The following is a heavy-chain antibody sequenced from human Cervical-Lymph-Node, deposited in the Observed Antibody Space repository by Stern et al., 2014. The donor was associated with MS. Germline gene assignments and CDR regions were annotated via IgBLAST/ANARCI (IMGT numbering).Heavy chain of an antibody. J-gene: IGHJ4*02. CDR2: IIPNVGTA. V-gene: IGHV1-69*01. D-gene: IGHD3-22*01. CDR3: ARDRRHYDPSGGYYFDS. CDR1: GGTFSSYA. Sequence: QVQLGQSGAEVKKPGSSVKVSCTASGGTFSSYAISWVRQAPGQGPEWMGGIIPNVGTANYAPRVQGRVTITADESTYTAYMELSSLRSEDTAVYYCARDRRHYDPSGGYYFDSWGQGTLVTVSS.